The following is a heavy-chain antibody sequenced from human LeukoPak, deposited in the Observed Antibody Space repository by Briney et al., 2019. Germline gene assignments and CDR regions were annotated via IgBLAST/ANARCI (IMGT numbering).Heavy chain of an antibody. D-gene: IGHD3-9*01. CDR1: GYTFTGYY. Sequence: ASVKVSCKASGYTFTGYYMHWVRQAPGQGLEWMGWINPNSGGTNYAQKFQGRVTMTRDTSISTAYMELSRLRSDDTAVHYCARAAYDILTGYYMRWLDYWGQGTLVTVSS. CDR2: INPNSGGT. J-gene: IGHJ4*02. CDR3: ARAAYDILTGYYMRWLDY. V-gene: IGHV1-2*02.